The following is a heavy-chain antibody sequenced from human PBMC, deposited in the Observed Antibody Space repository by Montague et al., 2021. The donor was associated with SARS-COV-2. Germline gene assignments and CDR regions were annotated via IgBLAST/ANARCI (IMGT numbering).Heavy chain of an antibody. Sequence: SETLSLTCAVSDGSLSSFYWNWVRQPPGKGLEWIGEINHGGSTYYNPSLKSRVTISVDTSKNQFSLRLNSVTAADTAVYYCACGDDNGCGYMDVWGKGTTVTVSS. CDR3: ACGDDNGCGYMDV. CDR1: DGSLSSFY. J-gene: IGHJ6*03. D-gene: IGHD2-8*01. CDR2: INHGGST. V-gene: IGHV4-34*01.